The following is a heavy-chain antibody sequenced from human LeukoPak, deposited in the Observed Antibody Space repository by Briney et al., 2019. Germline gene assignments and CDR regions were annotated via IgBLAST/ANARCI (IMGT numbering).Heavy chain of an antibody. V-gene: IGHV3-66*04. CDR3: ARQSVGGTYFTT. Sequence: GGSLRLSCAASGLTVSSNFMSWVRHAPGKGLEWVSAINGGAGTYYTDSVKGRFTISRDSSRNTLFLQTNSLRAEDTAVYYCARQSVGGTYFTTWGQGTLVTVSS. CDR2: INGGAGT. D-gene: IGHD2-15*01. J-gene: IGHJ5*02. CDR1: GLTVSSNF.